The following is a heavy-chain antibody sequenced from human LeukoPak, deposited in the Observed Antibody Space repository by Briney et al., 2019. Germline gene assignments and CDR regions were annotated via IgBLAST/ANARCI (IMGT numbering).Heavy chain of an antibody. CDR3: SILGDTEASDTLPLDY. Sequence: GSLRLSCAASGFTFSSYAVSWVRQSPGKGLEWIGEISHSGTTGYNPSLRSRVTISEDTSNNTFSLKMTSVTAADTAIYYCSILGDTEASDTLPLDYWGQGTLVTVSS. J-gene: IGHJ4*02. CDR1: GFTFSSYA. V-gene: IGHV4-34*08. D-gene: IGHD1-26*01. CDR2: ISHSGTT.